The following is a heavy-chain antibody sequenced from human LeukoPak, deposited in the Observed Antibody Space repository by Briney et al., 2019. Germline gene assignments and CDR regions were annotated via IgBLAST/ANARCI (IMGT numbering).Heavy chain of an antibody. CDR3: ARGTSGGSYDY. D-gene: IGHD1-26*01. CDR2: INSDGSST. CDR1: GFTFSSYW. J-gene: IGHJ4*02. Sequence: GGSLRLSCAASGFTFSSYWMHWVRQAPGKGLVWVSLINSDGSSTTYADSVEGRFTISRDNARNTLYLQMNSLRAEDTAVYYCARGTSGGSYDYWDQGTLVTVSS. V-gene: IGHV3-74*01.